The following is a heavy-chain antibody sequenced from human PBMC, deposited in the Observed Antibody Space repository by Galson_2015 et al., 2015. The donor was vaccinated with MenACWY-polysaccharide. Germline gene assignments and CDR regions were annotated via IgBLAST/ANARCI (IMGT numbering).Heavy chain of an antibody. Sequence: VKVSCKASGYTFTSYDINWVRQATGQGLEWMGWMNPNSGNTGYAQKFQGRVTMTRNTFISTAYMELSSLRSEDTAVYYCARYADLHDSSGYSPYYFDYWGQGTLVTVSS. CDR2: MNPNSGNT. CDR3: ARYADLHDSSGYSPYYFDY. V-gene: IGHV1-8*01. CDR1: GYTFTSYD. J-gene: IGHJ4*02. D-gene: IGHD3-22*01.